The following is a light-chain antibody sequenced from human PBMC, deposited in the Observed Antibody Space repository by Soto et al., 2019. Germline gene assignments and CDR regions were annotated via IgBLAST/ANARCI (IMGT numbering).Light chain of an antibody. J-gene: IGKJ5*01. CDR2: GVS. CDR3: HQYHNTPIT. V-gene: IGKV3-20*01. Sequence: EIVLTQSPGPLSLSPGERATLSCRASQSVSSNYLAWYQQIPGQAPRLLIYGVSSRADGIPDRFSGSGSGTDFTLTINRLEPEDFAVYYCHQYHNTPITFGQGTRLENK. CDR1: QSVSSNY.